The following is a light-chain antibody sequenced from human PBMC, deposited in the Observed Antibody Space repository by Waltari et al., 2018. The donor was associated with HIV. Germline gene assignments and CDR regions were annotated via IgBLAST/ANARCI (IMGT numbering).Light chain of an antibody. Sequence: QSALTQPRSVSGSPGQSVTISCTGTSSDIGYFDYVSWYQQDPGKAPKVIIYEVSQRPSGVPDRFTASKSGITASLAISGLQDEDEADYYCCSYAGTYTYVFGTGTTVTVL. V-gene: IGLV2-11*01. J-gene: IGLJ1*01. CDR1: SSDIGYFDY. CDR2: EVS. CDR3: CSYAGTYTYV.